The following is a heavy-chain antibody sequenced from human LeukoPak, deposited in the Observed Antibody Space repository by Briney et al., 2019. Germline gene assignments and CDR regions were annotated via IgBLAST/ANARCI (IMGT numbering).Heavy chain of an antibody. CDR3: ARASSGSFYYFDY. V-gene: IGHV4-4*07. J-gene: IGHJ4*02. CDR1: RGSISSYY. CDR2: INNSGST. D-gene: IGHD3-22*01. Sequence: PSETLSLTCTVSRGSISSYYWSWIRQPAGKGPEWIGRINNSGSTKYNPSLKSRVTMSVDMSKNQFSLKMTSVTAADTAVYYCARASSGSFYYFDYWGQGTPVTVSS.